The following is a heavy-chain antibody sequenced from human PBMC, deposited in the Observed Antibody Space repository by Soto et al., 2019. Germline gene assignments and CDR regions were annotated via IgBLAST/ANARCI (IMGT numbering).Heavy chain of an antibody. CDR1: GFTFSSYS. Sequence: EVQLVESGGGLVKPGGSLRLSCATSGFTFSSYSMNWVRQAPGKGLEWVSFISSSSDYIYYADSVKGRFTISRDNAKNSLYLQMNSLRAEDTAMYYCARDLGLVAREVGYYLAREVGYYFDYWGQGTLVTVSS. CDR3: ARDLGLVAREVGYYLAREVGYYFDY. D-gene: IGHD6-6*01. J-gene: IGHJ4*02. CDR2: ISSSSDYI. V-gene: IGHV3-21*01.